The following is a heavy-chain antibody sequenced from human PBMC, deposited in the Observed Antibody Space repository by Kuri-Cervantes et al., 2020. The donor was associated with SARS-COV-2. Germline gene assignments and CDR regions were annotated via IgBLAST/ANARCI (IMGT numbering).Heavy chain of an antibody. V-gene: IGHV4-31*02. CDR2: FYHSGKT. Sequence: SCTVSGGSITSGERYWTWIPQHPEKGLEWIGYFYHSGKTYYHPSLTSRLTITIDTSQNQFPLRMSSVTAADTVIYYCTRDVRGYVGVDVWGPGTTVTVSS. CDR1: GGSITSGERY. J-gene: IGHJ6*01. CDR3: TRDVRGYVGVDV. D-gene: IGHD3-10*02.